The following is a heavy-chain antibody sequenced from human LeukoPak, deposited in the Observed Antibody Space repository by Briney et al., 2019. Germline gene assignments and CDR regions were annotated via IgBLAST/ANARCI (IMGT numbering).Heavy chain of an antibody. D-gene: IGHD3-22*01. CDR3: ARGPRVGYYDSSGYYRYYYYMDV. CDR2: INHSGST. CDR1: GGSFSGYY. J-gene: IGHJ6*03. Sequence: PSETLSLTCAVYGGSFSGYYWSWIRQPPGKGLEWIGEINHSGSTNYNPSLKSRVTISVDTSKNQFSLKLSPVTAADTAVYYCARGPRVGYYDSSGYYRYYYYMDVWGKGTTVTISS. V-gene: IGHV4-34*01.